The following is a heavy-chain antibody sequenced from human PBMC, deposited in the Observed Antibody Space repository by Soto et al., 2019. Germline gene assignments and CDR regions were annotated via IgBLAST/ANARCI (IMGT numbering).Heavy chain of an antibody. Sequence: DVQLVESGGGLVQPGGSLRVSCAASGFTLGSHRIHWVRQAPGKGLEWVSRIDTDGGGTSYADSVKGRFTISTDNAKNTVYLQMDGLRAGDSVVYYCATVFGVWGQGILVTVSS. CDR1: GFTLGSHR. D-gene: IGHD3-16*01. V-gene: IGHV3-74*01. J-gene: IGHJ4*02. CDR3: ATVFGV. CDR2: IDTDGGGT.